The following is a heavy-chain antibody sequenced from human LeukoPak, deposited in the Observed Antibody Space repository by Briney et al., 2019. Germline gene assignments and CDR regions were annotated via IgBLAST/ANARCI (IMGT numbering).Heavy chain of an antibody. CDR2: IYSGGST. Sequence: PGGSLRLSCAASGFTVSSNYMSWVRQAPGKGLEWVSVIYSGGSTYYADSVKGRFTISRDNSKNTVYLQMNSLKTEDTAVYYCTREAAWDSSGYYSFDYWGQGTLVTVSS. CDR3: TREAAWDSSGYYSFDY. J-gene: IGHJ4*02. D-gene: IGHD3-22*01. V-gene: IGHV3-53*01. CDR1: GFTVSSNY.